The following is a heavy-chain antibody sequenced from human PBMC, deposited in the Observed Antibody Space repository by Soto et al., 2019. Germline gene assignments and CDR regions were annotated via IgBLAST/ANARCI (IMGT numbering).Heavy chain of an antibody. CDR2: ISSSSSTI. CDR1: GFTFSSYS. D-gene: IGHD3-22*01. J-gene: IGHJ4*02. CDR3: ARDYYDSSGYYYTPTLGY. V-gene: IGHV3-48*02. Sequence: GGSLSLSCAASGFTFSSYSMNWVRQAPGKGLEWVSYISSSSSTIYYADSVKGRFTISRDNAKNSLYLQMNSLRDEDTAVYYRARDYYDSSGYYYTPTLGYWGQGTLVTVSS.